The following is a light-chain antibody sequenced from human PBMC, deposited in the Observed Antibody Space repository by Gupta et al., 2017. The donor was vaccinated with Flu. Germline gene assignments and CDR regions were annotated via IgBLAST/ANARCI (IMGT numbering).Light chain of an antibody. J-gene: IGKJ4*02. V-gene: IGKV2-28*01. CDR2: LGS. Sequence: DIVMTQSPLSLAFTPGEPASHSCRSSQSLLYSNGYNYVNWYLQKPGQSPQLLIHLGSKRASGVPDRFSGSGSGTYFTLKIRRVEAEDVGIYFCMQYLNSPRTFGEGTKVEIK. CDR3: MQYLNSPRT. CDR1: QSLLYSNGYNY.